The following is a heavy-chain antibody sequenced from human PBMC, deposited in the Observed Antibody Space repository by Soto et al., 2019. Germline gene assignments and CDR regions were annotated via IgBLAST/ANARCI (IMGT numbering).Heavy chain of an antibody. CDR3: ARQRYCGGDCYQFDS. Sequence: PSETLSLTCTVSGGSISSYYWSWIRQPPGKGLEWIGYISYSDNTFYNPSLKSRVAISRDTSKSQFSLELRSVTAADTAMYYCARQRYCGGDCYQFDSWGQGTLVTVSS. CDR1: GGSISSYY. V-gene: IGHV4-59*08. CDR2: ISYSDNT. D-gene: IGHD2-21*02. J-gene: IGHJ4*02.